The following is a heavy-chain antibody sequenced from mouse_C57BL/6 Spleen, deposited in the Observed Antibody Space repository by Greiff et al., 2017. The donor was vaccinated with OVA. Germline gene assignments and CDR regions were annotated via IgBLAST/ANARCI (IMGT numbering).Heavy chain of an antibody. CDR3: ARRYYGNYGGAY. D-gene: IGHD2-1*01. Sequence: VQLQQSGAELARPGASVKLSCKASGYTFTSYGISWVKQRTGQGLEWIGEIYPRSGNTYYNEKFKGKATLTADKSSSTAYMELRSLTSEDSAVYFCARRYYGNYGGAYWGQGTLVTVSA. J-gene: IGHJ3*01. V-gene: IGHV1-81*01. CDR2: IYPRSGNT. CDR1: GYTFTSYG.